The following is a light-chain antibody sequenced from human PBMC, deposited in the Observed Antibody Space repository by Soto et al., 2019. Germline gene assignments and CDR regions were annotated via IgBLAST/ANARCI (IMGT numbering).Light chain of an antibody. V-gene: IGKV3-20*01. CDR2: GAS. CDR1: QSVSIK. CDR3: QRYGSSRPWT. Sequence: EIVLTQSPGTLSLSPGERATLSCRASQSVSIKLAWYQQKPGQAPRLLIYGASSRATGIPDRFSGSGSGTDFTLTISRLEPADFAVYYCQRYGSSRPWTFGQGTKVDIK. J-gene: IGKJ1*01.